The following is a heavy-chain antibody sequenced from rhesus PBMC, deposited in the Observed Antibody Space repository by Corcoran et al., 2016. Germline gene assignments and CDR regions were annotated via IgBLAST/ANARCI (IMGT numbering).Heavy chain of an antibody. CDR1: GGSISSSY. J-gene: IGHJ6*01. CDR2: IDSSGRT. V-gene: IGHV4S11*01. CDR3: GRERMYYYGLDS. Sequence: QVQLQESGPGLVMPSETLSLTCAVSGGSISSSYWSCIRPAPGKGLEWIGRIDSSGRTDYNPALKSGDTLAGETAKNQLSLKLSSVTAADTAVYYCGRERMYYYGLDSWGQGVVVTVSS.